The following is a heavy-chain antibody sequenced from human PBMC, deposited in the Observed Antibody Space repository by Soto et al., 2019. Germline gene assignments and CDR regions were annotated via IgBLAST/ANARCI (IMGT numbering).Heavy chain of an antibody. Sequence: QVQLVESGGGVVQPGRSLRLSCAASGFTFSSYGMHWVRQAPGKGLEWVAVIWYDGSNKYSADSVKGRFTISRDNSMNTLYLQMHSLRAEDTAVYYCARGVDYGDYAVDYWGQGTLVTVSS. J-gene: IGHJ4*02. CDR3: ARGVDYGDYAVDY. V-gene: IGHV3-33*01. CDR1: GFTFSSYG. D-gene: IGHD4-17*01. CDR2: IWYDGSNK.